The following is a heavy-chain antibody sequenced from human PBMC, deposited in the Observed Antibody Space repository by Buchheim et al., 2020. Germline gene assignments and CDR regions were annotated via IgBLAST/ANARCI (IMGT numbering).Heavy chain of an antibody. CDR1: GFRFNTW. V-gene: IGHV3-7*01. Sequence: EVQLVESGGGLVQRGGSLRLSCAASGFRFNTWLSWVRQAPGKGLEWVATLKEDGSEKYYVDSVKDRFTISRDDAKTSMFLHMNSLRVEDTAVYYCASGPGVLRMDVWGQGT. J-gene: IGHJ6*02. CDR3: ASGPGVLRMDV. CDR2: LKEDGSEK. D-gene: IGHD4/OR15-4a*01.